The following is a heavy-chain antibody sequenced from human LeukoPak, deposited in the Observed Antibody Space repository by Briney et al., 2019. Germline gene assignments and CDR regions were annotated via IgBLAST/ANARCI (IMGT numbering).Heavy chain of an antibody. CDR3: ARALAQGGSFDLYYFDS. D-gene: IGHD3-9*01. CDR2: TYNSYT. V-gene: IGHV1-18*01. CDR1: GYTSTTYG. J-gene: IGHJ4*02. Sequence: ASVKVSCKASGYTSTTYGISWVRQAPGQGLEWMAWTYNSYTHYAQTLRDRLTMTTDTSTSTSYMELRSLRSDDTAVYYCARALAQGGSFDLYYFDSWGQGSLVTVSS.